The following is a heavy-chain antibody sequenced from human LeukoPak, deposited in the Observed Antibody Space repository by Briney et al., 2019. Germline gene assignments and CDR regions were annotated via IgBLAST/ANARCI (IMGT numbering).Heavy chain of an antibody. CDR1: GYSFTSYW. CDR2: IYPGDSDT. J-gene: IGHJ5*02. CDR3: ARMSWIQLAFDP. D-gene: IGHD5-18*01. Sequence: GESLKISCKGPGYSFTSYWISWVRQMPGKGLEWMGIIYPGDSDTRYSPSFQGQVTLSADKSISTAYLQWSSLKASDTAMYYRARMSWIQLAFDPWGQGTLVTVSS. V-gene: IGHV5-51*01.